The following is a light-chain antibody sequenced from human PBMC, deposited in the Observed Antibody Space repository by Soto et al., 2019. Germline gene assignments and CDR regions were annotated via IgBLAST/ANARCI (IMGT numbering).Light chain of an antibody. J-gene: IGKJ5*01. V-gene: IGKV2-30*02. Sequence: DVVMSQSPLSLSVTLGQPSSISCRSSESLVHSDGNTYLHWYQQRPGQSPRRLIXKVSRRDSGVPDRFSGSGSATDFTLRISRVEDEDVGVYYCMQGSHWHSWTFGQGTRLEIK. CDR1: ESLVHSDGNTY. CDR2: KVS. CDR3: MQGSHWHSWT.